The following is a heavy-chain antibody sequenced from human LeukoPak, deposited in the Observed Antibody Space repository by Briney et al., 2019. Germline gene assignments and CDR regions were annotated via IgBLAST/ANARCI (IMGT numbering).Heavy chain of an antibody. V-gene: IGHV3-48*01. J-gene: IGHJ4*02. CDR3: ARGALERNVYYFDY. Sequence: PGGSLRLSCAASGFTFSSYSMNWVRQAPGKGLEWVSYISSSSSTIYYADSVKGRFTISRDNAKNSLYLQMNSLRAEDTAVYYCARGALERNVYYFDYWGQGTLVTVSS. D-gene: IGHD1-1*01. CDR1: GFTFSSYS. CDR2: ISSSSSTI.